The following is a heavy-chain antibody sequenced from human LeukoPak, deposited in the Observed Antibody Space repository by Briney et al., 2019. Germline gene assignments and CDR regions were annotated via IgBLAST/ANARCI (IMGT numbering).Heavy chain of an antibody. CDR1: GYTFTSYG. J-gene: IGHJ4*02. D-gene: IGHD2-2*01. V-gene: IGHV1-18*01. Sequence: GASVKVSCKASGYTFTSYGISWVRQAPGQGLEWMGWISAYNGNTNYAQKLQGRVTTTTDTSTSTAYMELRSLRSDDTAVYYCARVGCSSTSCPFDYWGQGTLVTVSS. CDR2: ISAYNGNT. CDR3: ARVGCSSTSCPFDY.